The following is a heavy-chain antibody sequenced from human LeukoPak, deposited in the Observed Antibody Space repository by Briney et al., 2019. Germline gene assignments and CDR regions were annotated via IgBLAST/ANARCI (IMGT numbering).Heavy chain of an antibody. J-gene: IGHJ4*02. Sequence: PGGSLRLSCAASGFTFSSYAMNWVRQAPGEGLEWVSGISGGNSSTNYADSVKGRFTISRDNSKNTLYLQMNSLRADETAVYYCAKATTKYYFDSWGQGTLVTVSS. V-gene: IGHV3-23*01. CDR1: GFTFSSYA. D-gene: IGHD4-17*01. CDR3: AKATTKYYFDS. CDR2: ISGGNSST.